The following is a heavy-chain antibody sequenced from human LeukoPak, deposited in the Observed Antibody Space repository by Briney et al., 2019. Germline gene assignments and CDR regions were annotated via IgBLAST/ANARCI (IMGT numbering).Heavy chain of an antibody. V-gene: IGHV3-30*04. J-gene: IGHJ4*02. CDR3: AKERSGGWPFDY. Sequence: GGSLRLSCAASGFTFNNYAIHWVRQAPGKGLEWVAVISYDGRNKCHANSVKGRFTISRDNSKNTLYLRMNSLRAEDTAIYYCAKERSGGWPFDYWGQGTLVTVSS. CDR1: GFTFNNYA. CDR2: ISYDGRNK. D-gene: IGHD6-19*01.